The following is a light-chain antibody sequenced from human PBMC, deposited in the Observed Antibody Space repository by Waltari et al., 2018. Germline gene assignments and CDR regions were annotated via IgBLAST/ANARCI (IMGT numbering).Light chain of an antibody. V-gene: IGKV1-5*03. CDR2: KSS. Sequence: DIQMTQSPSTLSASVGDRVTITCRASQSISSWLAWYQQKPGKAPKLLIYKSSSLESGVPSRFSGSGSGTEFTLTISSLQPDDFATYYCQQYNTYPYTFGQGTKLEIK. CDR3: QQYNTYPYT. J-gene: IGKJ2*01. CDR1: QSISSW.